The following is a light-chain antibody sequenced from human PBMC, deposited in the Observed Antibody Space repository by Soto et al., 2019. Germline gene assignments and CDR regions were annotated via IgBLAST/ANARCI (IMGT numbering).Light chain of an antibody. CDR2: EGS. J-gene: IGLJ3*02. V-gene: IGLV2-23*01. CDR1: SSNIGSYDL. CDR3: CSYAGITTLV. Sequence: QSALTQPASVSGSPGQSITISCTGTSSNIGSYDLVSWYQRHPGKAPKLMIYEGSKRPLGVSDRFSASRSGNTASLTISGLQAEDEADYYCCSYAGITTLVFGGGTKLTVL.